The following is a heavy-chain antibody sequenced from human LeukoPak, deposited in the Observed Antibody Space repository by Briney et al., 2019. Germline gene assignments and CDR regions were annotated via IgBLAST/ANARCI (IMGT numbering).Heavy chain of an antibody. CDR1: GGSFSGYY. D-gene: IGHD6-6*01. Sequence: SETLSLTCAVYGGSFSGYYWSWIRQPPGKGLEWIGEINHSGSTNYNPSLKSRVTISVDPSKNQFSLKLSSVAAADTAVYYCARLVAARPPYFDYWGQGTLVTVSS. J-gene: IGHJ4*02. CDR2: INHSGST. CDR3: ARLVAARPPYFDY. V-gene: IGHV4-34*01.